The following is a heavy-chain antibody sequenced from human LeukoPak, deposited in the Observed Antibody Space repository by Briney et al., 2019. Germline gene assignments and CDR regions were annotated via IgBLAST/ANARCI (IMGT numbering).Heavy chain of an antibody. CDR3: ARGAPRTRDGGAPSGLRPLYYYYGMDV. D-gene: IGHD2-15*01. V-gene: IGHV3-23*01. CDR2: ISGSGGST. Sequence: GGSLRLSCAASGFTFSSYAMSWVRQAPGKGLEWVSAISGSGGSTYYADSVKGRFTISRDNSKNTLYLQMNSLRAEDTAVYYCARGAPRTRDGGAPSGLRPLYYYYGMDVWGQGTTVTVSS. J-gene: IGHJ6*02. CDR1: GFTFSSYA.